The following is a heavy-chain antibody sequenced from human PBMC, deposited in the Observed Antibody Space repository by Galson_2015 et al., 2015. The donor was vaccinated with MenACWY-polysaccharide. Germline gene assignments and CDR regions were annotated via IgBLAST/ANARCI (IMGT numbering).Heavy chain of an antibody. CDR2: IKHDGSEE. J-gene: IGHJ2*01. Sequence: SLRLSCAASGFSFRSYWMSWVRQAPGKGLEWVADIKHDGSEEYYVDSVKGRFAISRDNARNSLYLQINSLRAEDTAVYFCARDTGVSRTDDWSLDLWGRGSQVTVSS. CDR3: ARDTGVSRTDDWSLDL. CDR1: GFSFRSYW. V-gene: IGHV3-7*01. D-gene: IGHD1-7*01.